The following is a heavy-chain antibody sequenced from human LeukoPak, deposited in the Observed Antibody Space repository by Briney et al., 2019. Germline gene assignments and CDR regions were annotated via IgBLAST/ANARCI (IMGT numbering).Heavy chain of an antibody. CDR3: ATIKRGSVFGYFDF. Sequence: SETLSLTCTVSGGSISSHYWSWIRQPPGKGLEWIAYLFDSVNTKDNPSLQSRLTLSADTSKNQFSLRLSSVTAADTAVYYCATIKRGSVFGYFDFWGQGIKVTVSS. V-gene: IGHV4-59*11. D-gene: IGHD5-18*01. CDR1: GGSISSHY. CDR2: LFDSVNT. J-gene: IGHJ4*02.